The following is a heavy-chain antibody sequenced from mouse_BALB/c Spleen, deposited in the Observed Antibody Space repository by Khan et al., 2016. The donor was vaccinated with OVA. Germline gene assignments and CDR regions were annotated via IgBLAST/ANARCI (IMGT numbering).Heavy chain of an antibody. Sequence: QVQLQESGAELAKPGASVQMSCKASGYTFTASWMHWVKQRPGQGLEWIGKINPTSGYTDYSENFKDKATLSADKSSSTAYMQLSSLTSEDSAVYYCTGGRIDYWGQGTTLTVSS. CDR2: INPTSGYT. V-gene: IGHV1-7*01. D-gene: IGHD1-1*01. CDR1: GYTFTASW. J-gene: IGHJ2*01. CDR3: TGGRIDY.